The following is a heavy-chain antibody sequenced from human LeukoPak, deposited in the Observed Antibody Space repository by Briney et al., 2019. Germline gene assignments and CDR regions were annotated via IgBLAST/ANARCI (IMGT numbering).Heavy chain of an antibody. CDR1: GGSISSYY. D-gene: IGHD3-10*01. CDR3: VRYSGGGRTAFADY. Sequence: SETLSLTCTVSGGSISSYYWSWIRQPPGKGLEWIGYIYTSGSTNYNPSLKSRVTISVDTSKNQFSLKLSSVTAADTAVYYCVRYSGGGRTAFADYWGQGTLVTVSS. J-gene: IGHJ4*02. V-gene: IGHV4-4*09. CDR2: IYTSGST.